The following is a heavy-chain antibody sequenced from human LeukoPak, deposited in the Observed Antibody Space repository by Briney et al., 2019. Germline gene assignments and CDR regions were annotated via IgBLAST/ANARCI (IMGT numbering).Heavy chain of an antibody. CDR2: IFHRGST. D-gene: IGHD3-22*01. CDR1: VGSISRYW. V-gene: IGHV4-59*08. Sequence: SETLSLTCTVSVGSISRYWWSWVRQPPGRGLEWIGHIFHRGSTTYNASLQSRVTMSVDTSKNQFSLNLRFVTAADTALYYCARFIRYDSRGYYLDYWGQGTLVTVSS. CDR3: ARFIRYDSRGYYLDY. J-gene: IGHJ4*02.